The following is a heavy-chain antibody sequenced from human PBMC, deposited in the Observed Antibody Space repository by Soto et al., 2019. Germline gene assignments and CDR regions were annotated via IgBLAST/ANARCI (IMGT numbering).Heavy chain of an antibody. J-gene: IGHJ6*02. Sequence: GASVKVSCKASGYTFTGYDINWVRQATGQGLEWMGWMNPNSGNTGYAQKFQGRVTMTRNTSISTAYMELSSLRSEDTAVYYCARGITMVRGVINQYYYYGMDVWG. V-gene: IGHV1-8*01. D-gene: IGHD3-10*01. CDR3: ARGITMVRGVINQYYYYGMDV. CDR2: MNPNSGNT. CDR1: GYTFTGYD.